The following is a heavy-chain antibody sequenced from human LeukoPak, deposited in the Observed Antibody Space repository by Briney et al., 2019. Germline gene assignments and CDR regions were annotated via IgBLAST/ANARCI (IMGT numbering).Heavy chain of an antibody. CDR1: GITFSSHW. V-gene: IGHV3-74*03. CDR2: INSDGSRT. Sequence: GGSLRLSCAASGITFSSHWMHWVRQTPEKGLVWVSRINSDGSRTTYADSVKGRFTISRDNAKNTLYLQMNSLRAGDTAVYYCAREQLEPSSHPFDPWGQGTLVTVSS. D-gene: IGHD1-1*01. J-gene: IGHJ5*02. CDR3: AREQLEPSSHPFDP.